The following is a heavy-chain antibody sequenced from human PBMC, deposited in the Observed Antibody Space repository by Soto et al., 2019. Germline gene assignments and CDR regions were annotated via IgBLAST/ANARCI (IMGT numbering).Heavy chain of an antibody. Sequence: GGSMSLSWASSGFAFSSYAMSWVRPAPGKGLEWVAVISYDGSNKYYADSVKGRFTISRDNSKNTLYLQMNSLRAEDTAVYYCAKEEDGYNWALDYWGQGTLVTVSS. D-gene: IGHD5-12*01. CDR3: AKEEDGYNWALDY. CDR1: GFAFSSYA. CDR2: ISYDGSNK. V-gene: IGHV3-30*18. J-gene: IGHJ4*02.